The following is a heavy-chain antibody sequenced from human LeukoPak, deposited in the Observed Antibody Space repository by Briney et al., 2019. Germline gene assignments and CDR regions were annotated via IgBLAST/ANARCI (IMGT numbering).Heavy chain of an antibody. CDR1: GGSLTGDY. J-gene: IGHJ4*02. CDR2: INSSGGT. D-gene: IGHD1-26*01. V-gene: IGHV4-34*01. CDR3: ARGRNYCENWGYYYYFDY. Sequence: SETLSLTCAVSGGSLTGDYWNWIRQSPGKGLEWAGEINSSGGTSYNPSLKSRLTLSVDTSKYQFSLKLNSVTAADTAVYYCARGRNYCENWGYYYYFDYWGQGTLVTVAS.